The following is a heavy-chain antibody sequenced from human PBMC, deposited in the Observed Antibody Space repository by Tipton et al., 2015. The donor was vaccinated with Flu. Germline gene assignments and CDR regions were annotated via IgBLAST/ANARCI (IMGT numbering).Heavy chain of an antibody. J-gene: IGHJ5*02. D-gene: IGHD6-19*01. CDR2: ISGSGGTT. V-gene: IGHV3-23*01. CDR1: GFTFSSYS. CDR3: AKESAVAGLRSYNWLDP. Sequence: SLRLSCAASGFTFSSYSMNWVRQASGKGLEWVSAISGSGGTTYYADSVKGRFTISRDNSKNTLYLQMNSLRAEDTAVYYCAKESAVAGLRSYNWLDPGGQGTLVPVSS.